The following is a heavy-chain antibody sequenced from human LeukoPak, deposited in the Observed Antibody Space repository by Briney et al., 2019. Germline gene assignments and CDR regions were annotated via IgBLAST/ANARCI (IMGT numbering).Heavy chain of an antibody. CDR2: THHSGRT. V-gene: IGHV4-59*13. Sequence: SETLSLTCTVSGDSITSYYWSWIRRPPGKGLEWIGYTHHSGRTNYSPSLNSRLTISLDTSKNQISLKLNSMTAADTAVYYCARLAALARAGVNDYHSMDVWGRGTTVTVSS. CDR1: GDSITSYY. CDR3: ARLAALARAGVNDYHSMDV. J-gene: IGHJ6*02. D-gene: IGHD7-27*01.